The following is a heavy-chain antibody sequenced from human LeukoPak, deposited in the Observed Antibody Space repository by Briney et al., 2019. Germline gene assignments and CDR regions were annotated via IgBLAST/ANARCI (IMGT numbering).Heavy chain of an antibody. Sequence: PGGSLRLSCAASGFTFSSYSMNWVRQAPGKGLEWVSSISSSSYIYYADSVKGRFTISRDNAKNSLYLQMNSLRAEDTAVYYCAKDIQTWPRFPDYWGQGTLVTVSS. CDR3: AKDIQTWPRFPDY. V-gene: IGHV3-21*04. J-gene: IGHJ4*02. D-gene: IGHD5-12*01. CDR1: GFTFSSYS. CDR2: ISSSSYI.